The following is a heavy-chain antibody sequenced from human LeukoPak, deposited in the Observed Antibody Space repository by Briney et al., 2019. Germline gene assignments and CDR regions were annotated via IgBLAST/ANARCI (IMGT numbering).Heavy chain of an antibody. CDR3: ARVKGYTMVRGPMVDP. D-gene: IGHD3-10*01. J-gene: IGHJ5*02. Sequence: SETLSLTCTVSGGSISSSSYYWGWIRQPPGKGLEWIGSIYYSGSTYYNPSLKSRVTISVDTSKNQFSLKLGSVTAADTAVYYCARVKGYTMVRGPMVDPWGQGTLVTVSS. CDR1: GGSISSSSYY. CDR2: IYYSGST. V-gene: IGHV4-39*07.